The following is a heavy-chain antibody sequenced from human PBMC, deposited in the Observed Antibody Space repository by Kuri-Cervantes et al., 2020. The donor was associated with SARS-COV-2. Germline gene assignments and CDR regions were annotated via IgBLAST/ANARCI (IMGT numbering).Heavy chain of an antibody. CDR2: LSNDGDNQ. D-gene: IGHD3-22*01. V-gene: IGHV3-30-3*01. J-gene: IGHJ4*02. CDR3: ARDRLDFHSSGHFDH. CDR1: GFIFSDYA. Sequence: GGSLRLSCEASGFIFSDYAIDWVRQAPGKGLEWVAGLSNDGDNQYYADSVKGRFTISRDNSKNTLFLQMNSLRTEDTAVYYCARDRLDFHSSGHFDHWGQGTLVTVSS.